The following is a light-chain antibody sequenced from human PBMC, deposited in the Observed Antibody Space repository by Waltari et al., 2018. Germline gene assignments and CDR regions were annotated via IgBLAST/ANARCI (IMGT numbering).Light chain of an antibody. CDR3: QQYNSYSGGT. CDR2: RSS. Sequence: DIQMTQSPSTLSASVGDRITLTCRASQTISTWLAWYQQKPGKAPKVLIYRSSSLQSGVPSRFSGSGSGTEFTLTISSLQPDDFATYYCQQYNSYSGGTFGPGTKVDIK. J-gene: IGKJ3*01. CDR1: QTISTW. V-gene: IGKV1-5*03.